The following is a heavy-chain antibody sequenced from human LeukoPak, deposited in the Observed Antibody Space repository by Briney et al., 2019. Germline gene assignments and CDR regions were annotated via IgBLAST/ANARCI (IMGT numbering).Heavy chain of an antibody. CDR3: AMLPDIVVVPAANY. CDR1: GFTFDDYA. V-gene: IGHV3-9*01. J-gene: IGHJ4*02. CDR2: ISWNSGSI. Sequence: PGRSLRLSCAASGFTFDDYAMHWVRQAPGKGLEWVSGISWNSGSIGYADSVKGRFTISRDNAKNSLYLQMSSLRAEDTALYYCAMLPDIVVVPAANYWGQGTLVTVSS. D-gene: IGHD2-2*01.